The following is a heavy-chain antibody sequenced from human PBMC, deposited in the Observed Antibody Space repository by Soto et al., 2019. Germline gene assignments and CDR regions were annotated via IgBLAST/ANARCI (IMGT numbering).Heavy chain of an antibody. V-gene: IGHV3-30*03. CDR1: GFTFSSYG. D-gene: IGHD3-3*01. CDR3: YWSRQNPYYDFWSRYNPWYYYYYGMDV. J-gene: IGHJ6*02. Sequence: GGSLRLSCAASGFTFSSYGMHWVRQAPGKGLEWVAVISYDGSNKYYADSVKGRFTISRDNSKNTLYLQMNSLRAEDTTVYYCYWSRQNPYYDFWSRYNPWYYYYYGMDVWGQGTTVTVSS. CDR2: ISYDGSNK.